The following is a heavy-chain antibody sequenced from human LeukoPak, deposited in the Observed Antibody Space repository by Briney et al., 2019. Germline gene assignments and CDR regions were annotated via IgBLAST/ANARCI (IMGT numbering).Heavy chain of an antibody. CDR2: IYYSGST. J-gene: IGHJ4*02. D-gene: IGHD2-15*01. CDR3: ERHRGSYCSGPKNVDY. Sequence: SETLSLTCTVSGGSISSSSYYWGWIRQPPGKGLEWIGSIYYSGSTYYNPSLKSRVTISVDTSKNQFSLKLSSVTAADTAVYYCERHRGSYCSGPKNVDYWGQETLVTVSP. V-gene: IGHV4-39*01. CDR1: GGSISSSSYY.